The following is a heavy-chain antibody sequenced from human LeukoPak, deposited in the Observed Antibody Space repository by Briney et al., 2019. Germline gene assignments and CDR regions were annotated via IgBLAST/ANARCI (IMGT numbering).Heavy chain of an antibody. CDR1: RFTFSYYW. CDR3: ARGNYYCSGTSCYTFLDY. D-gene: IGHD2-2*02. V-gene: IGHV3-7*01. J-gene: IGHJ4*02. CDR2: IKQDGSEK. Sequence: GGSLRLSCAASRFTFSYYWMNWVRQAPGKGLEWVANIKQDGSEKYYVDSVKGRFTISRDNAKNSLYLQMNSLRAEDTAVYYCARGNYYCSGTSCYTFLDYWGQGTLVTVSS.